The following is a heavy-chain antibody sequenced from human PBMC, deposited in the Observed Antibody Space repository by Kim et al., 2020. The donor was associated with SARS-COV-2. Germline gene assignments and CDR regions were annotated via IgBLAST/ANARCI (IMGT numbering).Heavy chain of an antibody. V-gene: IGHV3-15*01. Sequence: GGSLRLSCTASGLAFIDAWMSWVRQAPGKGLEWVGRIKSRGGGETTDNGAPVKGRFTISRDDSKNTVCLQMNSLKNEDTGVYYCVWSGYNWFARWGQGTRVTVSS. CDR3: VWSGYNWFAR. CDR1: GLAFIDAW. CDR2: IKSRGGGETT. J-gene: IGHJ5*02. D-gene: IGHD3-3*01.